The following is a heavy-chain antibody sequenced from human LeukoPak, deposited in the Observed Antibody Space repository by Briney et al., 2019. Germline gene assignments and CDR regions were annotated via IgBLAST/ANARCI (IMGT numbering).Heavy chain of an antibody. CDR3: ARDKLGSHIPTGLPY. CDR2: ISSSGSP. Sequence: GGSLRLSCAASGFTFSRYSMTWVRLAPGKGLEWVSSISSSGSPYYADSVRGRFNISRDNAKNSLNLQMNGLRAEDTAIYYCARDKLGSHIPTGLPYWGQGTLVTVSS. D-gene: IGHD7-27*01. J-gene: IGHJ4*02. V-gene: IGHV3-21*01. CDR1: GFTFSRYS.